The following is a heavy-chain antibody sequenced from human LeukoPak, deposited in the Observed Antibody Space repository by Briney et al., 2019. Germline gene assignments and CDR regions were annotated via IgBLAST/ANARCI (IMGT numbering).Heavy chain of an antibody. V-gene: IGHV1-69*13. CDR2: IIPIFGTA. Sequence: SVKVSCKASGGTFSSYAISWVRQAPGQGLEWMGGIIPIFGTANYAQKFQGRVTITADESTSSAYMELSSLRSEDTAVYYCAGVQDNILTGYYRYWGQGTLVTVSS. J-gene: IGHJ4*02. D-gene: IGHD3-9*01. CDR3: AGVQDNILTGYYRY. CDR1: GGTFSSYA.